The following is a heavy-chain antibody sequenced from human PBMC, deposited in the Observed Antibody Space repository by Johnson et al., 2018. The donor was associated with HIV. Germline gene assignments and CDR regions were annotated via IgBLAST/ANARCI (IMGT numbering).Heavy chain of an antibody. V-gene: IGHV3-11*01. CDR3: AGDIHGLRYSADACDI. D-gene: IGHD3-9*01. CDR2: LFSGGSI. J-gene: IGHJ3*02. Sequence: QVQLVESGGGLVKPGGSLIVSCEASGLTFSDYYMSWIRQAPGKGLEWVSVLFSGGSIYFADSVKGRFTISSDNAKNSLYLQMNSLRAEDTALYDCAGDIHGLRYSADACDIWGQGTMVTVSS. CDR1: GLTFSDYY.